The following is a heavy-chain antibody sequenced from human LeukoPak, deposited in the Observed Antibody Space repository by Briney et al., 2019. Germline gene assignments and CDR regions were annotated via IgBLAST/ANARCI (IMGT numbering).Heavy chain of an antibody. D-gene: IGHD6-19*01. CDR2: ISATGGST. CDR3: AKDRSSSGWYALDN. CDR1: GFTFSNYW. Sequence: GGSLRLSCAASGFTFSNYWMHWVRQAPGKGLEWVSAISATGGSTNYADSVKGRFTISRDNSKNTLYMQMNSLRDEDTAVYYCAKDRSSSGWYALDNWGQGTLVTVAS. J-gene: IGHJ4*02. V-gene: IGHV3-23*01.